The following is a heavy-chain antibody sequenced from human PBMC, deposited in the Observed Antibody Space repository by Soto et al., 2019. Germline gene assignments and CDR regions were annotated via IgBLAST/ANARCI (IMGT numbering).Heavy chain of an antibody. CDR2: INHSGST. CDR1: GGSFSGYY. D-gene: IGHD6-19*01. CDR3: ARGLTSGWAGGNWFDP. Sequence: SETLSLTCAVYGGSFSGYYWSWIRQPPGKGLEWIGEINHSGSTNYNPSLKSRVTISVDTSKNQFSLKLSSVTAADTAVYYCARGLTSGWAGGNWFDPWGQGTLVTVSS. J-gene: IGHJ5*02. V-gene: IGHV4-34*01.